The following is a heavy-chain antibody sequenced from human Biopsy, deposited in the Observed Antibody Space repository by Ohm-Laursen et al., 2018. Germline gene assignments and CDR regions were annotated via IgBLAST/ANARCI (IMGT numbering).Heavy chain of an antibody. CDR2: ITSSGDTT. CDR1: GFTVSSNY. Sequence: SLRLSCAASGFTVSSNYMSWVRQAPGKGLEWVSAITSSGDTTYYSDSVKGRFTISRDSSKNTLHLQMNSLRAEDTAVYYCAKDQGYYYDRSVYYYFDYWGQGTLVTVSS. J-gene: IGHJ4*02. CDR3: AKDQGYYYDRSVYYYFDY. D-gene: IGHD3-22*01. V-gene: IGHV3-23*01.